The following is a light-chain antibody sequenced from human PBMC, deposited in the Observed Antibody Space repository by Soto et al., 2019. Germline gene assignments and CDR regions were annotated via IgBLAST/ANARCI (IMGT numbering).Light chain of an antibody. CDR3: QQYYNSPPYT. J-gene: IGKJ2*01. Sequence: DIVMTQSPDSLAVSLGERATINCKSSQSVLYSSNNKNYLAWYQQKPGQPPKLLIYWSSTRESGVPDRFSGSGSGTDFTLIISSLEAEDVAFYYCQQYYNSPPYTCGQGTKLEIK. CDR2: WSS. V-gene: IGKV4-1*01. CDR1: QSVLYSSNNKNY.